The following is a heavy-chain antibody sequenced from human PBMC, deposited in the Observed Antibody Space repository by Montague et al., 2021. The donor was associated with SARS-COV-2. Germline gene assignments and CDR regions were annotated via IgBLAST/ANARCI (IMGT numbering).Heavy chain of an antibody. D-gene: IGHD2-15*01. J-gene: IGHJ6*02. CDR1: GESYNPWGQSFNNYH. Sequence: SETLSLTCAAYGESYNPWGQSFNNYHWGWIRQSQGKGLEWIGDIERGDTKYNPSLGSRVTISADTAKKQFSLMLTSVTAADTAVYYCAGRPAPLLHLDLSQRYFDYYGLDVWGQGTAVIVS. CDR3: AGRPAPLLHLDLSQRYFDYYGLDV. V-gene: IGHV4-34*12. CDR2: IERGDT.